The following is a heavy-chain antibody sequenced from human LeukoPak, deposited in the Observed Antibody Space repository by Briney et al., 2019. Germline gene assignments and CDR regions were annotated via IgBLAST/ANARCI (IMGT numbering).Heavy chain of an antibody. CDR3: ARASDPYYDFWSGYYQSPDFDY. CDR1: GFTFSDYY. J-gene: IGHJ4*02. V-gene: IGHV3-11*04. D-gene: IGHD3-3*01. CDR2: ISSSGSTI. Sequence: PGGSLRLSCAASGFTFSDYYMSWIRQAPGKGQEWVSYISSSGSTIYYADSVKGRFTISRDNAKNSLYLQMNSLRAEDTAVYYCARASDPYYDFWSGYYQSPDFDYWGQGTLVTVSS.